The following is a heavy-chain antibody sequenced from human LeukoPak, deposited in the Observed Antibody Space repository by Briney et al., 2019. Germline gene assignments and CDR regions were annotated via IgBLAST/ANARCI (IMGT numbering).Heavy chain of an antibody. Sequence: NPGGSLRLSCAASGFTFSSYSMNWVRQAPGKGLEWVSSISSSSSYIYYADSVKGRFTISRDNSKNTLYLQMSSLRADDTALYYCAKMSSSNPPYYFDYWGQGTLVTVSS. V-gene: IGHV3-21*04. J-gene: IGHJ4*02. CDR3: AKMSSSNPPYYFDY. CDR2: ISSSSSYI. D-gene: IGHD6-13*01. CDR1: GFTFSSYS.